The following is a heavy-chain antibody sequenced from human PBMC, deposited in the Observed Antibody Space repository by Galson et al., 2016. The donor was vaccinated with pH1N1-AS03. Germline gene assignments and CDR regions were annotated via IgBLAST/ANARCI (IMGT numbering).Heavy chain of an antibody. CDR2: IYHSGTA. CDR3: AGSMVRDFKVNYFLDV. D-gene: IGHD3-10*01. CDR1: GDSISSGKYS. J-gene: IGHJ6*03. V-gene: IGHV4-30-2*01. Sequence: TLSLTCAVSGDSISSGKYSWSWIRQPPGKGLEWIGYIYHSGTAYYNPSLQSRVTISLDRSKNQSSLNLNSVTAADTAVYYCAGSMVRDFKVNYFLDVWGKGTTVTVSS.